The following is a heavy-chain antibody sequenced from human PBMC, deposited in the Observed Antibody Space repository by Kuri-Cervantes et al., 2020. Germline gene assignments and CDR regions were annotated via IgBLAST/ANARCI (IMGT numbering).Heavy chain of an antibody. Sequence: LSLTCAASGFTVSSNYMSWVRQAPGKGLEWVSAISGSGGSTYYADSVKGRFTISRDNSKNTLYLQMNSLRAEDTAVYYCAKDLISRFHWFDPWGQGTLVTDSS. V-gene: IGHV3-23*01. CDR3: AKDLISRFHWFDP. CDR2: ISGSGGST. D-gene: IGHD3-3*01. J-gene: IGHJ5*02. CDR1: GFTVSSNY.